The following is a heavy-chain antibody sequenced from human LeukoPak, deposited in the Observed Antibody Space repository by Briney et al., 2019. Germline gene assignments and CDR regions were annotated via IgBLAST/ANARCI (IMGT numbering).Heavy chain of an antibody. J-gene: IGHJ3*01. CDR3: AKVTSWAINAFDV. V-gene: IGHV3-23*01. CDR2: ISGTGGTT. Sequence: PGGSLRLSCAASGFTFDDYAMHWVRQAPGKGLEWVSGISGTGGTTYYPDSVKGRFTISRDNSKNTLYLQTNSLRAEDTAIYYCAKVTSWAINAFDVWGQGTMVTVSS. CDR1: GFTFDDYA. D-gene: IGHD3-16*01.